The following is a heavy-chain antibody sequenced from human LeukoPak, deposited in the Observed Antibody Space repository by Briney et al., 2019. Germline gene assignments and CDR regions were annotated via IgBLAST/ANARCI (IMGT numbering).Heavy chain of an antibody. J-gene: IGHJ5*02. CDR3: ARELHYCSGGSCYPDWFDP. CDR1: GGSISRYY. V-gene: IGHV4-59*01. Sequence: SETLSLTCTVSGGSISRYYWSWIRQPPGKGLEWIGYIYYNGSTNYNPSLKSRVTISVDTSKNQFSLKLSSVTAADTAVYYCARELHYCSGGSCYPDWFDPWGQGTLVTVSS. D-gene: IGHD2-15*01. CDR2: IYYNGST.